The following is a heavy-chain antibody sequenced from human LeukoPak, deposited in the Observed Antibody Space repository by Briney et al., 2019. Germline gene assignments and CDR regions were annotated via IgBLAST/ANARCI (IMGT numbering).Heavy chain of an antibody. J-gene: IGHJ3*02. Sequence: PSETLSLTCTVSGGSISNYYWSWIRQPAGKGLEWIRRLSTSGSTNYNPSLQSRVNMSVDTSKNQFSLKLSSLTAADTAVYYCARDRSGSSGYYSAVDIWGRGTMVTVSS. V-gene: IGHV4-4*07. CDR3: ARDRSGSSGYYSAVDI. D-gene: IGHD3-22*01. CDR1: GGSISNYY. CDR2: LSTSGST.